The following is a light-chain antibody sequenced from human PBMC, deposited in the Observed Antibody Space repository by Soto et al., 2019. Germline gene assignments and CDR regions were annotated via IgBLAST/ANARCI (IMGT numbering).Light chain of an antibody. CDR3: QQYNSLWT. V-gene: IGKV1-5*03. J-gene: IGKJ1*01. CDR1: QSISNW. Sequence: DIQMTQSPSTLSASVGDRVTITCRASQSISNWLAWYQQKPGKAPKLLIYKASSLESGVPSRFSGSRSGTEFTLTISSLQPDDFGIYYCQQYNSLWTFGQGTKVEVQ. CDR2: KAS.